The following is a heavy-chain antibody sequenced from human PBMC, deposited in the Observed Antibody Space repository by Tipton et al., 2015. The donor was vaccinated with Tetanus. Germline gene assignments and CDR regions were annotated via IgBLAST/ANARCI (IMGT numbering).Heavy chain of an antibody. V-gene: IGHV4-4*01. Sequence: TLSLTCAVSGVSISTSDWWSWVRQPPGKGLEWIGEIFHDGTTNYNPSLKSRVTISVDKSKSQFSLKWTSVTAADTAVYSCARVTYDTLTGHGYHFDVWGQGILVTVTS. J-gene: IGHJ4*02. CDR1: GVSISTSDW. D-gene: IGHD3-9*01. CDR2: IFHDGTT. CDR3: ARVTYDTLTGHGYHFDV.